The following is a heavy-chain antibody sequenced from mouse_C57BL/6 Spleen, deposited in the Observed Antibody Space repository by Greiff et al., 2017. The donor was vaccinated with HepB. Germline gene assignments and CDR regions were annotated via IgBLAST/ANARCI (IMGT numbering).Heavy chain of an antibody. CDR2: IYPRSGNT. J-gene: IGHJ3*01. V-gene: IGHV1-81*01. D-gene: IGHD4-1*01. CDR1: GYTFTSYG. CDR3: AREGGTLAY. Sequence: VQLQQSGAELARPGASVKLSCKASGYTFTSYGISWVKQRTGQGLEWIGEIYPRSGNTYYNEKFKGKATLTADKSSSTAYMELRSLTSEDSAVYFCAREGGTLAYWGQGTLVTVSA.